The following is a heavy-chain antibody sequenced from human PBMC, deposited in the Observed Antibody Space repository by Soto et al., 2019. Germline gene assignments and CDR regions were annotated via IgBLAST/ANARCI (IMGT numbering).Heavy chain of an antibody. J-gene: IGHJ6*02. CDR2: INPSGGST. CDR3: ARDKSIVVVPAALSYGMDV. CDR1: GYTFTSYY. Sequence: GASVKVSCKASGYTFTSYYMHWVRQAPGQGLEWMGIINPSGGSTSYAQKFQGRVTMTRDTSTSTVYMELSSRRSEDTAVYYCARDKSIVVVPAALSYGMDVWGQGTTVTVSS. D-gene: IGHD2-2*01. V-gene: IGHV1-46*01.